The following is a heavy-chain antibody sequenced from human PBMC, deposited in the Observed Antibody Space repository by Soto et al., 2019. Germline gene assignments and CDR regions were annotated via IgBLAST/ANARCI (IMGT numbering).Heavy chain of an antibody. CDR1: GFTFDDYT. CDR3: AKVGPAAAGTHEYFQH. J-gene: IGHJ1*01. CDR2: ISWDGGST. D-gene: IGHD6-13*01. Sequence: GGSLRLSCAASGFTFDDYTMHWVRQAPGKGLEWVSLISWDGGSTYYADSVKGRFTISRDNSKNSLYLQMNSLRTEDTALYYCAKVGPAAAGTHEYFQHWGQGTLVTVSS. V-gene: IGHV3-43*01.